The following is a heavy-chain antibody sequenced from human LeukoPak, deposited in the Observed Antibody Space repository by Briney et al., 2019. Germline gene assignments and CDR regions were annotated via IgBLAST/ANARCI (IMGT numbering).Heavy chain of an antibody. J-gene: IGHJ4*02. Sequence: GGSLRLSCAASGFTVSTNYMSRVRQAPGKGLEWVSVISSGGTPYYADSVKGRFTISRDSSENTLYLQMHSLRAEDTAVYYCARGGAGYAFDYWGQGTLVTVSS. CDR3: ARGGAGYAFDY. CDR2: ISSGGTP. V-gene: IGHV3-66*02. CDR1: GFTVSTNY. D-gene: IGHD5-12*01.